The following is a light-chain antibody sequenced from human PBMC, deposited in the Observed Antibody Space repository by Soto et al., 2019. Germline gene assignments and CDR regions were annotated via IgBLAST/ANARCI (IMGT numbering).Light chain of an antibody. CDR1: QSISSK. V-gene: IGKV3-15*01. CDR2: GAS. J-gene: IGKJ5*01. CDR3: QQYNIWSSIT. Sequence: EIVMTQSPATLSVSPGERATLSCRASQSISSKVGWYQQKIGQAPRLPIYGASTRATGVPPRFSGSGSGTEFTLTISSLQSEDFAVYYCQQYNIWSSITFGQGTRLEIK.